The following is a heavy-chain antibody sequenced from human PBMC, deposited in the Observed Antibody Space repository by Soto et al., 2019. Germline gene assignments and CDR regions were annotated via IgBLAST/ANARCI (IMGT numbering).Heavy chain of an antibody. Sequence: EVQLVESGGGLVQPGDSLRLACAASGFTVRTFWMAWVRQAPGKGLEWVASMKQDESETYYVDSVKGRFSISRDNARNSLFLQMNSLRVKDTAIYYCADSAWPPRGYWGQGTLVTVSS. V-gene: IGHV3-7*01. CDR2: MKQDESET. CDR1: GFTVRTFW. D-gene: IGHD6-19*01. J-gene: IGHJ4*02. CDR3: ADSAWPPRGY.